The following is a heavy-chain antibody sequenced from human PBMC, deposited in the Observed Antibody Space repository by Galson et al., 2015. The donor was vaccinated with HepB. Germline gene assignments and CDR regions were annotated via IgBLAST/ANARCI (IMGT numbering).Heavy chain of an antibody. CDR1: GFTFSSYS. Sequence: SLRLSCAASGFTFSSYSMNWVRQAPGKGLEWVSYVSSSSSTIYYADSVKGRFTISRDNAKNSLYLQMNSLRAEDTAVYYCARDGGRRYCSGGSCYSGPGASANSGYDLQNDYWGQGTLVTVSS. D-gene: IGHD2-15*01. V-gene: IGHV3-48*01. CDR3: ARDGGRRYCSGGSCYSGPGASANSGYDLQNDY. J-gene: IGHJ4*02. CDR2: VSSSSSTI.